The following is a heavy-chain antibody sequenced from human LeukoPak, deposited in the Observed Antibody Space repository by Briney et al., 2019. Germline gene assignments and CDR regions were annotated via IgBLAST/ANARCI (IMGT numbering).Heavy chain of an antibody. J-gene: IGHJ4*02. V-gene: IGHV3-7*03. CDR3: AGGSGWLIDY. CDR2: IEGDGSEK. D-gene: IGHD6-19*01. Sequence: QTGVSLRLSCAASGFTFSSFWMNCVRHTPEKGLEWVANIEGDGSEKNYMDSVKGRFTISRDNAKKSLHLQMNSLRAEDTGVYYCAGGSGWLIDYWGQGTLVTVSS. CDR1: GFTFSSFW.